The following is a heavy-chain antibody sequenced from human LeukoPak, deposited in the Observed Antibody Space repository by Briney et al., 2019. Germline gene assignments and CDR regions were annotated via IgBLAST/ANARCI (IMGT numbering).Heavy chain of an antibody. D-gene: IGHD1-1*01. CDR1: GYTFTSYG. J-gene: IGHJ4*02. Sequence: SVKVSCKASGYTFTSYGISWVRQAPGQGLEWMGGIIPIFGTANYAQKFQGRVTITADESTSTAYMELSSLRSEDTAVYYCARDLEAVASWNYYYYWGQGTLVTVSS. V-gene: IGHV1-69*13. CDR3: ARDLEAVASWNYYYY. CDR2: IIPIFGTA.